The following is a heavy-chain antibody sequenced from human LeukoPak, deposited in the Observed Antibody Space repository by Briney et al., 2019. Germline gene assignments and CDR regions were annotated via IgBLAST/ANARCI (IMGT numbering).Heavy chain of an antibody. D-gene: IGHD3-22*01. J-gene: IGHJ3*02. CDR2: INTNTGNP. Sequence: GASVKVSCKASGYTFTSYAMNWVRQAPGQGLEWMGWINTNTGNPTYAQGFTGRFVFSLDTSVSTAYLQISSLKAEDTAVYYCARDVDYYDSSGYLVVRAFDIWGQGTMVTVSS. CDR1: GYTFTSYA. CDR3: ARDVDYYDSSGYLVVRAFDI. V-gene: IGHV7-4-1*02.